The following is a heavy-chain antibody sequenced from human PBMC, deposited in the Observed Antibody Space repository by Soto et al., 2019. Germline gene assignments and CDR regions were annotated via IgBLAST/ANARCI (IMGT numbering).Heavy chain of an antibody. D-gene: IGHD5-18*01. CDR1: GYTFTGYY. V-gene: IGHV1-2*04. J-gene: IGHJ6*02. CDR3: ARDSVDPGYYYGMDV. CDR2: INPNSGGT. Sequence: ASVKVSCKASGYTFTGYYMHWVRQAPGQGLEWMGWINPNSGGTNYAQKFQGWVTMTRDTSISTAYMELSRLRSDDTAVYYCARDSVDPGYYYGMDVWGQGTTVTVSS.